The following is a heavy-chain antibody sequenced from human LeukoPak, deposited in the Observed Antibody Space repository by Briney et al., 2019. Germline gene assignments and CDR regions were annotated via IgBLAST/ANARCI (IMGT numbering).Heavy chain of an antibody. CDR3: ARAITVVDSY. CDR1: AFSFNRYW. CDR2: IDGDGTEK. D-gene: IGHD2-2*01. Sequence: GGSLRLSCAASAFSFNRYWMDWVRQAPGQGLEWVAGIDGDGTEKYYVESVKGRFTISRDSAKESVYLQMNSLRADDTAVYYCARAITVVDSYWGQGTLVTVSS. J-gene: IGHJ4*02. V-gene: IGHV3-7*01.